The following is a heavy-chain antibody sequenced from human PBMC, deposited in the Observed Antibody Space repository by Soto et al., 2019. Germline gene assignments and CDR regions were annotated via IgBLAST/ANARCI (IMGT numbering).Heavy chain of an antibody. CDR1: GFTFSSYW. V-gene: IGHV3-74*01. J-gene: IGHJ4*02. CDR3: ARGSATTAYFDS. CDR2: INNDGSIT. D-gene: IGHD5-18*01. Sequence: EVQLVESGGGLVQPGGSLRLSCAASGFTFSSYWMHWVRQSPGKGLVWVSRINNDGSITAYSDSVKGRLTISRDNAKNTLYLQMNSRRAEDTALYYCARGSATTAYFDSWGQGTLVTVSS.